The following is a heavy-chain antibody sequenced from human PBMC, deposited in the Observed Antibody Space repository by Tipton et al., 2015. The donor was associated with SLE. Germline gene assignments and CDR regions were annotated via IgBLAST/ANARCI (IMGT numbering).Heavy chain of an antibody. V-gene: IGHV3-21*04. Sequence: SLRLSCAASGFTFSSYSMNWVRQAPGKGLEWVSSISSSSSYIFYADSVKGRFTISRDNAKNSLYLQMNGLRAEDTGVYYCARDATGLDAFDIWGQGTMVTVSS. D-gene: IGHD3-9*01. J-gene: IGHJ3*02. CDR1: GFTFSSYS. CDR3: ARDATGLDAFDI. CDR2: ISSSSSYI.